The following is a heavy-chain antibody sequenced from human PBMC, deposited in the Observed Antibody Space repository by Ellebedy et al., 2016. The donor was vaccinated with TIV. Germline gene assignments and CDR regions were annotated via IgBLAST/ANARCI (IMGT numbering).Heavy chain of an antibody. D-gene: IGHD3-16*01. CDR1: GITFSSYS. J-gene: IGHJ6*02. CDR3: ARDLGPWRDYYYYGMDV. V-gene: IGHV3-21*01. CDR2: ISSSSSYI. Sequence: GESLKISCAASGITFSSYSMNWVRQAPGKGLEWVSSISSSSSYIYYADSVKGRFTISRDNAKNSLYLQMNSLRAEDTAVYYCARDLGPWRDYYYYGMDVWGQGTTVTVSS.